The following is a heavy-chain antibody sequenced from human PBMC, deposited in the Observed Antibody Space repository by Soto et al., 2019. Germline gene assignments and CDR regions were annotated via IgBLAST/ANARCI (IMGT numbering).Heavy chain of an antibody. J-gene: IGHJ5*02. CDR3: ARGIATGQLDP. D-gene: IGHD2-15*01. Sequence: QVQLVQSGAEVKKPGASVKISCKASGYTFTRYTMNWVRQAPGQRLEWMGWINTDNGNTKSSQKFQDRVIITRDTSASTAYMDLRSLRSEDTAVYYCARGIATGQLDPWGQGPLVTVSS. CDR1: GYTFTRYT. CDR2: INTDNGNT. V-gene: IGHV1-3*04.